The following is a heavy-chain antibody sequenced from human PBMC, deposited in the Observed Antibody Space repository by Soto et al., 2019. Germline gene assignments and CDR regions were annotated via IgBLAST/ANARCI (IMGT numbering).Heavy chain of an antibody. Sequence: QVQLVQSGTEVKKPGASVKVSCKASGYTFTGYGISWVRQAPGQGLEWMGWISAYNGNTNYAQKLQGRVTMTTDTSTTTAYMELRSLRSDDTAVYYCARVATITVIVRAYGMAVWGQGTTVTVSS. J-gene: IGHJ6*02. CDR1: GYTFTGYG. V-gene: IGHV1-18*01. CDR3: ARVATITVIVRAYGMAV. D-gene: IGHD3-22*01. CDR2: ISAYNGNT.